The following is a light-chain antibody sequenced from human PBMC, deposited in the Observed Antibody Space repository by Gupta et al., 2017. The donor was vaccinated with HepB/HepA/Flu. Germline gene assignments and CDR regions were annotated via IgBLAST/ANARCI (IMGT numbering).Light chain of an antibody. CDR3: QQWNSCPVT. J-gene: IGKJ4*01. Sequence: DIQLTQSPSFLSPSVGDRVTITFRASQDISSYLVWYQQKPGKAPKLLIYAASTVQSGVPSRFSGSGSGTEFTLTISSRQPEDFANYYCQQWNSCPVTFGRGTKVDIK. V-gene: IGKV1-9*01. CDR1: QDISSY. CDR2: AAS.